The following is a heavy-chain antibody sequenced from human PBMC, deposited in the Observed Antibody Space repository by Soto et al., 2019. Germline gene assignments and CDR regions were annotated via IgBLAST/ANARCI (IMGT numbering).Heavy chain of an antibody. CDR1: GYSITSGFY. CDR3: TRGAGAPMVRFDY. CDR2: ISYSGNT. Sequence: SETLSLTSGVSGYSITSGFYWGWIRQPPGKGLEWIATISYSGNTYYNPSLESRISIAVDTSKNQFSLRLTSVTAADTALYYCTRGAGAPMVRFDYWGQGTLVTVSS. J-gene: IGHJ4*02. D-gene: IGHD5-18*01. V-gene: IGHV4-38-2*01.